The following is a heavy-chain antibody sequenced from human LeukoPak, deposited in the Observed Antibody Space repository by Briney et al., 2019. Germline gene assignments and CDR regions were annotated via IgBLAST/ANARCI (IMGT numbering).Heavy chain of an antibody. Sequence: GASVKVSCKASGYTFTGYYMHWVRQAPGQGLEWMGWMNPNSGNTGYAQKFQGRVTMTRNTSISTAYMELSSLRSEDTAVYYCARGQGGHPGPWDWFDPWGQGTLVTVSS. CDR2: MNPNSGNT. D-gene: IGHD2-15*01. V-gene: IGHV1-8*02. J-gene: IGHJ5*02. CDR3: ARGQGGHPGPWDWFDP. CDR1: GYTFTGYY.